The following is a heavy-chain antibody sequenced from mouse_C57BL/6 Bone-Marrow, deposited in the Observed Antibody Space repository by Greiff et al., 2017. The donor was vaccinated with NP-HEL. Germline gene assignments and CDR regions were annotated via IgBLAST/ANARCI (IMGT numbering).Heavy chain of an antibody. J-gene: IGHJ1*03. CDR3: ARYYGSSHWYFDV. Sequence: QVQLQQPGAELVKPGASVKMSCKASGYTFTSYWITWVKQRPGQGLEWIGDIYPGSGSPNYNEKFKSKATLTVDTSSSTAYMQLSSLTSEDSAVYDCARYYGSSHWYFDVWGTGTTVTVSA. CDR2: IYPGSGSP. D-gene: IGHD1-1*01. V-gene: IGHV1-55*01. CDR1: GYTFTSYW.